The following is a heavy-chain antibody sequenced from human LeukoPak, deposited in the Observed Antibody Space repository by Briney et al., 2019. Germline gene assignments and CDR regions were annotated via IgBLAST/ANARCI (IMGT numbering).Heavy chain of an antibody. CDR3: ARESNIHYYFDS. CDR1: GGSVSSGSYY. V-gene: IGHV4-61*01. CDR2: IYYSGST. D-gene: IGHD1/OR15-1a*01. Sequence: PSETLSLTCTVSGGSVSSGSYYWSWIRQPPGKGLEWIGYIYYSGSTDYDPSLKSRVTISIDTSKNQFSLKLSSVTAADTAVYYCARESNIHYYFDSWGQGTLVTVSS. J-gene: IGHJ4*02.